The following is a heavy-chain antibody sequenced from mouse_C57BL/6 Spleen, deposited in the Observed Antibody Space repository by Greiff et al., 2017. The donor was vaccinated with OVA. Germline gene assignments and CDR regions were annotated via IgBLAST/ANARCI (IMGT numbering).Heavy chain of an antibody. V-gene: IGHV1-63*01. D-gene: IGHD2-3*01. CDR1: GYTFTNYW. Sequence: VQLQQSGAELVRPGTSVKMSCKASGYTFTNYWIGWAKQRPGHGLEWIGDIYPGGGYTNYNEKFKGKATLTADKSSSTAYMQFSSLTSEDSAIYYCARGDGYSLYAMDYWGQGTSVTVSS. CDR2: IYPGGGYT. J-gene: IGHJ4*01. CDR3: ARGDGYSLYAMDY.